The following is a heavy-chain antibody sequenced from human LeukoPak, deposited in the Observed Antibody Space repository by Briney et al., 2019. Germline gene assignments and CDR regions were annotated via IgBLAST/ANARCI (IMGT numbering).Heavy chain of an antibody. CDR3: GTGGHVRVYDSSAYYGHY. D-gene: IGHD3-22*01. Sequence: ASVKVSCKASGYTFTSYYMYWVRQAPGQGLEWMGIINPNRGSTSYAQKFQGRVTMTRDISTSTVYMELSSMRSEDTAVYYCGTGGHVRVYDSSAYYGHYWGQGTLVTVSS. CDR2: INPNRGST. V-gene: IGHV1-46*01. CDR1: GYTFTSYY. J-gene: IGHJ4*02.